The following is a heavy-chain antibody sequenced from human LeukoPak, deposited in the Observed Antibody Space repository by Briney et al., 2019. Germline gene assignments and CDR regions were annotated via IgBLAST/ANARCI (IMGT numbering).Heavy chain of an antibody. CDR1: GGSISSSSYY. V-gene: IGHV4-39*07. D-gene: IGHD5-24*01. J-gene: IGHJ4*02. CDR3: ARDTERWLQPMYYFDY. CDR2: IYDGGTT. Sequence: AGTLCLTCAVSGGSISSSSYYWGRLPQPQGKGLVWVRSIYDGGTTYYNPALESRVTISVDTTKNQFSLKLSSLTAADTAVYYCARDTERWLQPMYYFDYWGQGTLVTVSS.